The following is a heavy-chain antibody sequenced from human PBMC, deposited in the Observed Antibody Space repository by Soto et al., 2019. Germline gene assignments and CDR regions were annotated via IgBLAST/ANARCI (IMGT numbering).Heavy chain of an antibody. CDR3: AKDGADTGTYYFDY. CDR2: ISNDGSNK. J-gene: IGHJ4*02. D-gene: IGHD1-26*01. V-gene: IGHV3-30*18. Sequence: QVQLVESGGGVVQPGRSLRLSCAASNFTFSNYGMHWVRRAPGKGLEWVALISNDGSNKYYTDSVKGRFTISRDNSRNTLSLQMNSLRADDTAVYYCAKDGADTGTYYFDYWGQGTLITVSS. CDR1: NFTFSNYG.